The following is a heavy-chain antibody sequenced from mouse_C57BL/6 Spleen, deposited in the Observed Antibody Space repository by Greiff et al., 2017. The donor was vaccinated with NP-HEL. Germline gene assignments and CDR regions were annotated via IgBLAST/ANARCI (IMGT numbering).Heavy chain of an antibody. J-gene: IGHJ3*01. CDR3: ARPGDSLAWFAY. CDR1: GFTFSDYG. D-gene: IGHD3-3*01. Sequence: EVQLVESGGGLVKPGGSLKLSCAASGFTFSDYGMHWVRQAPEKGLEWVAYISSGSSTIYYADTVKGRFTISRDNAKNTLFLQMTSLRSEDTAMYYCARPGDSLAWFAYWGQGTLGTVSA. V-gene: IGHV5-17*01. CDR2: ISSGSSTI.